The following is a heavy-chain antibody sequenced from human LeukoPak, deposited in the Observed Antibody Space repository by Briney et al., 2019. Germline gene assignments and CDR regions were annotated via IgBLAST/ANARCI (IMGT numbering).Heavy chain of an antibody. D-gene: IGHD3-10*01. V-gene: IGHV5-51*01. CDR3: ARSGPYGSGTYYGVNFDY. CDR2: IYPGDSET. CDR1: GYSFSTHW. J-gene: IGHJ4*02. Sequence: PGESLKISCKGSGYSFSTHWIAWVRQRPGKGLEWLGIIYPGDSETRYNPSFQDQVTILADESISTAYLQWSTLKASDTAMYYCARSGPYGSGTYYGVNFDYWGQGTLVTVSS.